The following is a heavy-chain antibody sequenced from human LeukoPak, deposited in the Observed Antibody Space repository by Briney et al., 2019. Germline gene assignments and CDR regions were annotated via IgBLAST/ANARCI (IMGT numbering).Heavy chain of an antibody. Sequence: GGSLRLSCAASGFTFSSYAMHWVRQAPGKGLEWVAVISYDGSNKYYADSVKGRFTISRDNSKNTLYLQMNSLRAEDTAVYYCARDFWNERARVLWDWGQGTLVTVSS. D-gene: IGHD1-1*01. CDR1: GFTFSSYA. CDR3: ARDFWNERARVLWD. V-gene: IGHV3-30-3*01. CDR2: ISYDGSNK. J-gene: IGHJ4*02.